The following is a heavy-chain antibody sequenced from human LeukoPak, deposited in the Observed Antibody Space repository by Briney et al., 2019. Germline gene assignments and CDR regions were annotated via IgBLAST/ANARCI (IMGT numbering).Heavy chain of an antibody. Sequence: GGSLRLSCAASGFTFSSYAMSWVRQAPGKGLEWVSAISGSGGSTYYADSVKGRFTISRDNSKNTLYLQMNSLRAEDTAVYYCAKGRRRADYYDCSCYYLRSAYFDYWGQGTLVTVSS. V-gene: IGHV3-23*01. CDR2: ISGSGGST. CDR1: GFTFSSYA. CDR3: AKGRRRADYYDCSCYYLRSAYFDY. J-gene: IGHJ4*02. D-gene: IGHD3-22*01.